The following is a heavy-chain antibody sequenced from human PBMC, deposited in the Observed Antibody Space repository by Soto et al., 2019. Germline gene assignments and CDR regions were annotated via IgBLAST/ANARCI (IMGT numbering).Heavy chain of an antibody. V-gene: IGHV3-74*01. CDR1: GFNFRNYW. CDR2: INNDGSST. Sequence: GGSLRLSCAASGFNFRNYWRHWVRQAPGKGLVWVSRINNDGSSTIYADSVKGRFTISRDNAKNTLYLQMNSLRVEDTAVYYCVCPYPLGYWGQGTLVTVSS. J-gene: IGHJ4*02. CDR3: VCPYPLGY.